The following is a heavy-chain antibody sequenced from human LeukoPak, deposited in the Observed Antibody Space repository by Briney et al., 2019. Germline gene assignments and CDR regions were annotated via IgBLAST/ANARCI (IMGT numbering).Heavy chain of an antibody. D-gene: IGHD6-13*01. CDR2: ISYLGTNK. V-gene: IGHV3-30*07. CDR1: GFTFSNYA. J-gene: IGHJ6*02. Sequence: GGSLRLSCAASGFTFSNYAMHWVRQAPGKGLEWVTVISYLGTNKFYADSVKGRFTISRDNAKNSLYLQMNSLRAEDTAVYYCARDRFTGYSSSPGGRNYYYYGMDVWGQGTTVTVSS. CDR3: ARDRFTGYSSSPGGRNYYYYGMDV.